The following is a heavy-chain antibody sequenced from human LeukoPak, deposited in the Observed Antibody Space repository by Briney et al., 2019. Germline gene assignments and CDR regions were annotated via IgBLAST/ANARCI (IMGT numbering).Heavy chain of an antibody. V-gene: IGHV3-21*01. CDR1: GFTFVSYG. D-gene: IGHD3-9*01. CDR2: ISGTGIYK. Sequence: GGSLRLSCEASGFTFVSYGMDWVRQAPGKGLEWVSHISGTGIYKYYADSMKGRLTISRDNAKNSLYLQMNSLRADDTAVYYCVRVAKDILTDDFDLSGQGTMVTVSS. CDR3: VRVAKDILTDDFDL. J-gene: IGHJ3*01.